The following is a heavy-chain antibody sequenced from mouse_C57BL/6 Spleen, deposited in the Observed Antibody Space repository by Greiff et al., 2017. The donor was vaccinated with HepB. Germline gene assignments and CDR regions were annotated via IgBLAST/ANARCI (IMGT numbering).Heavy chain of an antibody. CDR1: GFNIKDYY. D-gene: IGHD2-4*01. CDR3: RGLRRGWDYFDY. J-gene: IGHJ2*01. CDR2: IDPEDGET. V-gene: IGHV14-2*01. Sequence: EVQLQQSGAELVKPGASVKLSCTASGFNIKDYYMHWVKQRTEQGLEWIGRIDPEDGETKYAPKFQGKATITADTSSNTAYMQLSSLTSEDTAVYYCRGLRRGWDYFDYWGQGTTLTVSS.